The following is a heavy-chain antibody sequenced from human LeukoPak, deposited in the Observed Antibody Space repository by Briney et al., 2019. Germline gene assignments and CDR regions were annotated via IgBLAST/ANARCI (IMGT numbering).Heavy chain of an antibody. CDR3: ARHKRQIVVVVAAPWGEDAFDI. D-gene: IGHD2-15*01. CDR2: IYYSGST. CDR1: GGSISSYY. V-gene: IGHV4-59*08. J-gene: IGHJ3*02. Sequence: SETLSLTCTVSGGSISSYYWSWIRQPPGKGLEWIGYIYYSGSTNYNPSLKSRVTISVDTSKSQFSLKLSSVTAADTAVYYCARHKRQIVVVVAAPWGEDAFDIWGQGTMVTVSS.